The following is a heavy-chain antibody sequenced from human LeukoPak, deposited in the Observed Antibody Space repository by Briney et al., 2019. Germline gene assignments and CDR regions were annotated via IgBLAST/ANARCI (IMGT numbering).Heavy chain of an antibody. CDR3: ARVDCSSTSCYIPLNWFDP. V-gene: IGHV1-69*04. CDR1: GGTFSSYA. Sequence: ASVKVSCKASGGTFSSYAIIWVRQAPGQGLEWMGRIIPILGIANYAQKFQGRVTITADKSTSTAYMELSSLRSEDTAVYYCARVDCSSTSCYIPLNWFDPWGQGTLVTVSS. CDR2: IIPILGIA. J-gene: IGHJ5*02. D-gene: IGHD2-2*02.